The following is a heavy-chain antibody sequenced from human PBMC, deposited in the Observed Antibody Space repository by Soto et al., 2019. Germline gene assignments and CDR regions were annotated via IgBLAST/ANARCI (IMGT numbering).Heavy chain of an antibody. D-gene: IGHD3-3*01. CDR2: ISAYNGNT. J-gene: IGHJ6*02. CDR3: ARDRATYYDFWSGYSYYYYGMDV. Sequence: ASVKVSCKASGYTFTSYGISWVRQAPGQGLEWMGWISAYNGNTNYAQKLQGRVTMTTDTSTSTAYMELRSLRSDDTAVYYCARDRATYYDFWSGYSYYYYGMDVWGQGTTVTVSS. V-gene: IGHV1-18*01. CDR1: GYTFTSYG.